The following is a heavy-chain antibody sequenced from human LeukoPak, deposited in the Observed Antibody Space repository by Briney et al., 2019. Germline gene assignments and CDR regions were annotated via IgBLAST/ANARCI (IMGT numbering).Heavy chain of an antibody. CDR3: ARDRDWGEVTESVPDWLAP. V-gene: IGHV1-18*01. J-gene: IGHJ5*02. Sequence: WASVKVSCKASGYTFSSYGISWARQAPGQGLEWMGWINANKGSTNLAQRFQGRVTMTTDTSTNTAYMELTSLRSDDTAVYYCARDRDWGEVTESVPDWLAPWGQGTLVIASS. CDR2: INANKGST. D-gene: IGHD3-16*01. CDR1: GYTFSSYG.